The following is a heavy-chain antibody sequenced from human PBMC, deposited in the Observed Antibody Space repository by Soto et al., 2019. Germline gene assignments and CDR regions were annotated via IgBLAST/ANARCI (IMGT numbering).Heavy chain of an antibody. Sequence: GGSLGLACVSSVFTFSNYAMTWVRQSPGKGLEWVSSISVSGASTYYVDSVKGRFTMSRDDSKNTLYLQMNSLRAEDTAVYYCATAIYSGSYHAFEYWGEGTLGTVSS. CDR1: VFTFSNYA. CDR3: ATAIYSGSYHAFEY. CDR2: ISVSGAST. D-gene: IGHD1-26*01. J-gene: IGHJ4*02. V-gene: IGHV3-23*01.